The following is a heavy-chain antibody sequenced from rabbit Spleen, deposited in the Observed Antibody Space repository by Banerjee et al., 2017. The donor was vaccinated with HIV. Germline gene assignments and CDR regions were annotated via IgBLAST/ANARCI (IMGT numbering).Heavy chain of an antibody. D-gene: IGHD1-1*01. CDR1: GFSFSSSYW. J-gene: IGHJ6*01. V-gene: IGHV1S40*01. CDR2: IYAGSSGST. Sequence: QSLEESGGDLVKPGASLTLTCTASGFSFSSSYWICWVRQAPGKGLELIACIYAGSSGSTYYATWAKGRFTISKTSSTTVTLQMTSLTAADTATYFCARDTSSSFSSYGMDLWGPGTLVTVS. CDR3: ARDTSSSFSSYGMDL.